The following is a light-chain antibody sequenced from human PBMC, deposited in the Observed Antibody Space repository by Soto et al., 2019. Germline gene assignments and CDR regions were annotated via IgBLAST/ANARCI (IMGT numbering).Light chain of an antibody. Sequence: EIVLTQSPATLSVSPGERATLSCRASQSIDNKLAWYQQKPGQAPGLLIYHASIRATGIPARFSGTGSGTEFTLTISSLQSEDFSVYYCQQDNNWPTFGPGTKVDL. V-gene: IGKV3-15*01. CDR3: QQDNNWPT. CDR1: QSIDNK. CDR2: HAS. J-gene: IGKJ3*01.